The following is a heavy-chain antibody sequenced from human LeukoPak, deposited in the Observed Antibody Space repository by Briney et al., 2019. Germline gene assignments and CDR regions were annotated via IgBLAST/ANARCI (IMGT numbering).Heavy chain of an antibody. D-gene: IGHD3-10*01. CDR3: TTDLGITMVRGVIGDAFDI. Sequence: GGSLRLSCAASGFTFSNAWMTWLRQAPGKGLEWVGRIKSKTDGGTTDYAAPVKGRFTISRDDSQNTLYLQMNSLKTEDAAVYYCTTDLGITMVRGVIGDAFDIWGQGTMVTVSS. J-gene: IGHJ3*02. V-gene: IGHV3-15*01. CDR2: IKSKTDGGTT. CDR1: GFTFSNAW.